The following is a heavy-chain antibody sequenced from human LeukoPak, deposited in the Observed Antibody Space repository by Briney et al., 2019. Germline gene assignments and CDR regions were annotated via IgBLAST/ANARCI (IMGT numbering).Heavy chain of an antibody. V-gene: IGHV4-59*01. D-gene: IGHD2/OR15-2a*01. CDR2: INYSGST. CDR3: ARGATSLSYFDS. Sequence: SETLSLTCTVSGGSISSYYWRWIRQPPGKGLEWIGYINYSGSTNYNPSLKSRVTISVDTSKNQFSLKLSSVTAADTAVYYCARGATSLSYFDSRGQGTLVTVSS. J-gene: IGHJ4*02. CDR1: GGSISSYY.